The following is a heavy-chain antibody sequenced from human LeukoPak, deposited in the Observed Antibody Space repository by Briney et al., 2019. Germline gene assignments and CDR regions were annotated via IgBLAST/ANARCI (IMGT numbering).Heavy chain of an antibody. V-gene: IGHV4-4*09. CDR3: ARDGDYGSGSYSPGGWFDP. CDR2: IYTSGST. CDR1: GGSISNYY. Sequence: SETLSLTCTVSGGSISNYYWSWIRQPAGKGLEWIGYIYTSGSTNYNPSLKSRVTISVDTSRNHFSLKLSSVTAADTAVYYCARDGDYGSGSYSPGGWFDPWGQGTLVTVSS. J-gene: IGHJ5*02. D-gene: IGHD3-10*01.